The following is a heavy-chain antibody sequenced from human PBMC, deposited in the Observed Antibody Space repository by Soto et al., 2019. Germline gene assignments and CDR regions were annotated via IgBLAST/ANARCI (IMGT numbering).Heavy chain of an antibody. CDR2: INSDGSGT. CDR3: ARPNDAAGPPIY. CDR1: GFTFSNYW. Sequence: EVQLVESGGGLVQPGGSLRLSCAASGFTFSNYWMHWVRQAPGKGLVWVSRINSDGSGTSYADSVKGRFTISRDNAKNTLYVQMTSLRAEDTAVYYCARPNDAAGPPIYWGQGTLVTVSS. V-gene: IGHV3-74*01. J-gene: IGHJ4*02. D-gene: IGHD6-19*01.